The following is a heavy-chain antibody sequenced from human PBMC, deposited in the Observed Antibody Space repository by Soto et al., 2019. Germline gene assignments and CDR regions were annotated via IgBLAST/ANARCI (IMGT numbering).Heavy chain of an antibody. CDR1: GFSLSTSGVG. D-gene: IGHD3-22*01. CDR3: AHSLIGYYYDSSGSNWFDP. Sequence: SGPTLVNPTQTLTLTCTFSGFSLSTSGVGVGWIRQPPGKALEWLALIYWDDDKRYSPSLKSRLTITKDTSKNQVVLTMTNMEPVDTATYYCAHSLIGYYYDSSGSNWFDPWGPGTPVTVSS. J-gene: IGHJ5*02. CDR2: IYWDDDK. V-gene: IGHV2-5*02.